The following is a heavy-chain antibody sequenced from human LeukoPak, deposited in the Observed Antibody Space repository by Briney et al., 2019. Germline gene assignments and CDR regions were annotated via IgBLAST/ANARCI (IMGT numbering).Heavy chain of an antibody. CDR1: GFTFSNYW. V-gene: IGHV3-74*03. CDR2: IINDGSGT. D-gene: IGHD2-8*01. Sequence: PGGSLRLSCAASGFTFSNYWMHWVRQAPGKGLVWVSRIINDGSGTTYADSVKGRFTISRDNAKNTLYLQVNSLRAEDTAVYYCARGSGWYCTNGVCYTGDFDYWGQGTLVTVSS. J-gene: IGHJ4*02. CDR3: ARGSGWYCTNGVCYTGDFDY.